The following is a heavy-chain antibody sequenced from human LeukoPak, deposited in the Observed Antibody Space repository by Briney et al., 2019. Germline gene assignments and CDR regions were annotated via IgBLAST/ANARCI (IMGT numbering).Heavy chain of an antibody. V-gene: IGHV3-21*01. CDR3: AREGIRGYFDY. CDR2: ISSSSSYI. J-gene: IGHJ4*02. Sequence: GGSLRLSCAASGFTFSSYSMNWVRQAPGKGLEWVSSISSSSSYIYYADSVKGRFTISRDNAKNSLYLQMNGLRAEDTAVYYCAREGIRGYFDYWGQGTLVTVSS. CDR1: GFTFSSYS. D-gene: IGHD3-10*01.